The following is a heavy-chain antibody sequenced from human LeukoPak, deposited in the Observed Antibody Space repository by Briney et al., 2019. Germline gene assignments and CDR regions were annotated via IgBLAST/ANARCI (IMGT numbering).Heavy chain of an antibody. CDR3: AKSWQYNWFDS. Sequence: GGSLRLSCAASGFAFSSYAMSWVRQAPGKGPEWVSDISGSGGTTYYAESVKGRFTISRDNSKNTLYLQLNSLRAEDTALYYCAKSWQYNWFDSWGQGTLVTVSS. V-gene: IGHV3-23*01. J-gene: IGHJ5*01. CDR1: GFAFSSYA. D-gene: IGHD6-19*01. CDR2: ISGSGGTT.